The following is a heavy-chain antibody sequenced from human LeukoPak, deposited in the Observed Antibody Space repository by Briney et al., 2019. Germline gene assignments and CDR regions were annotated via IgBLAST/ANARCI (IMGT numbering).Heavy chain of an antibody. J-gene: IGHJ6*03. D-gene: IGHD3-10*01. CDR2: INQSGST. CDR1: GGSFSGYY. CDR3: ARGPVRYGSGSYFSGYYYYMDV. Sequence: SETLSLTCAVYGGSFSGYYGSWIRQPPGKGLEWIGEINQSGSTNYNPSLKSRVTISVDTSKNQFSLKLSSVTAADPAVYSCARGPVRYGSGSYFSGYYYYMDVWGKGTTVTVSS. V-gene: IGHV4-34*01.